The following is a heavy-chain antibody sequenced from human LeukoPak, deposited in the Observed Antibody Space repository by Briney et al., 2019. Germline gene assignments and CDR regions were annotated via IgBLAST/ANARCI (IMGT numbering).Heavy chain of an antibody. D-gene: IGHD6-13*01. Sequence: SETLSLTCAVYGGSFSGYYWSWIRQPPGKGLEWIGEINHSGSTNYNPSLKSRVTISVDTSKNQFSLKLSSVTAADTAVYYCARGVAAAGTWGQGTLVTVSS. CDR3: ARGVAAAGT. CDR1: GGSFSGYY. CDR2: INHSGST. J-gene: IGHJ5*02. V-gene: IGHV4-34*01.